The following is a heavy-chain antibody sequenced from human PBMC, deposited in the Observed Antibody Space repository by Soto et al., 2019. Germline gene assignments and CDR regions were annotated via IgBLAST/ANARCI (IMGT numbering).Heavy chain of an antibody. Sequence: GGSLRLSCAASGFTFSDYYMSWIRQAPGKGLEWLSYITDFTASTIYYADSVKGRFTISRDNARNSLYPQMNSLRDEDTAVYYCVKSRGGNNFDFFDWGQGVLVTVSS. CDR3: VKSRGGNNFDFFD. V-gene: IGHV3-11*04. CDR1: GFTFSDYY. D-gene: IGHD5-12*01. J-gene: IGHJ4*02. CDR2: ITDFTASTI.